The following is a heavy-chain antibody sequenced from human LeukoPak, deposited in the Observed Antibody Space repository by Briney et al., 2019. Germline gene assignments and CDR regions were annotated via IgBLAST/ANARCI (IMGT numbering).Heavy chain of an antibody. CDR3: AKMTTGWQLDY. V-gene: IGHV3-23*01. CDR2: FSGGGSTK. J-gene: IGHJ4*02. CDR1: GFAFSSYA. Sequence: GGSLRLSCAASGFAFSSYAMTWVRRAPGKGLEWVSTFSGGGSTKYYADSVKGRFTISRDNSNLYLQMNRLGADDTAVYYCAKMTTGWQLDYWGQGTLVTVSS. D-gene: IGHD6-19*01.